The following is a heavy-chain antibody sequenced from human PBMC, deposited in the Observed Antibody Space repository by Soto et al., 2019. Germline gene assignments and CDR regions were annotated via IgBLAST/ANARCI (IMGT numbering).Heavy chain of an antibody. J-gene: IGHJ4*02. CDR3: ARGESISQTWLNY. D-gene: IGHD3-16*01. CDR1: AYSVSSNSAA. CDR2: TYYRSKWYN. V-gene: IGHV6-1*01. Sequence: TLSRACAISAYSVSSNSAAWNLIRQSPSRGLEWLGRTYYRSKWYNDYAVSVKSRITINPDTSKNQFSLQLNSVTPEDTAVYYCARGESISQTWLNYLRQVTLVIVSS.